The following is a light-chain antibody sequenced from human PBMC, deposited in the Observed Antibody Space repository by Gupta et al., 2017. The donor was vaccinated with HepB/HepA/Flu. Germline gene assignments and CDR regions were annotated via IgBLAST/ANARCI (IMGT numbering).Light chain of an antibody. J-gene: IGKJ4*01. Sequence: EIVMTQSPATLSVSPGERATLSCRASQSISSNLAWYQQIPGQAPRLIIFGASTRATGVLARFSGSGSGTEFTLTISSLQSEDFAVYYCQQYKIRPLTFGGGTKVEIK. CDR1: QSISSN. V-gene: IGKV3-15*01. CDR2: GAS. CDR3: QQYKIRPLT.